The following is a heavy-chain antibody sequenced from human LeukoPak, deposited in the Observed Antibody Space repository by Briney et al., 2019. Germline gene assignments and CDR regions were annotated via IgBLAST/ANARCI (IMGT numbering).Heavy chain of an antibody. D-gene: IGHD3-22*01. CDR1: GGSISGYY. CDR2: INHSGST. Sequence: TSSATLSLTCAVYGGSISGYYWSWIRQPPGKGLEWIGEINHSGSTNYNPSLKSRVTISVDTSKNQFSLKLSSVTAADTAVYYCARAPDRDSSGYYYYWGQGTLVTVSS. V-gene: IGHV4-34*01. J-gene: IGHJ4*02. CDR3: ARAPDRDSSGYYYY.